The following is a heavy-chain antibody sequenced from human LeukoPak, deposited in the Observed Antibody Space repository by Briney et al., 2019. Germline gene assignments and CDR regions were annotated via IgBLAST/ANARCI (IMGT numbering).Heavy chain of an antibody. J-gene: IGHJ4*02. V-gene: IGHV4-61*01. CDR1: GGSVSSGSYY. Sequence: PSETLSLTCTVSGGSVSSGSYYWSWIRQPPGKGLEWIGYIYYSGSTNYNPSLKSRVTISVDTSKNQFSLKLSSVTAADRAVYYCASGYPTQPGPLSYWGQGTLVTVSS. D-gene: IGHD5-18*01. CDR3: ASGYPTQPGPLSY. CDR2: IYYSGST.